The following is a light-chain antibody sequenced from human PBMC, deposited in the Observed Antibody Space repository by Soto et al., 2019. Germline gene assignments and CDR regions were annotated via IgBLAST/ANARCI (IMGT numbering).Light chain of an antibody. J-gene: IGLJ1*01. CDR2: DVS. CDR1: SSDVGGYNY. CDR3: SSYTSSPVV. V-gene: IGLV2-14*01. Sequence: QSVLTQPASVSGSPGQSITISCTGTSSDVGGYNYVSWYQQHPDKAPKLMIYDVSNRPSGVSNRFSGSKSGNTASLTISGLQAEDEADYYCSSYTSSPVVFGTGTKVTVL.